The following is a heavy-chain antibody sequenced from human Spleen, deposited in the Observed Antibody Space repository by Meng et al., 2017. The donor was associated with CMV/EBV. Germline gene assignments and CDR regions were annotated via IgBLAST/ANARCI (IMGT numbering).Heavy chain of an antibody. J-gene: IGHJ6*02. CDR2: ISNSGTTI. Sequence: GSLKISCAASGFTFSAYYISWIRQAPGKGLDWVAYISNSGTTIYYADSVKGRFTISRDNAKNSLYLQMNSLRAEDTAVYYCARLAGGDYFYGLDVWGQGTTVTVSS. V-gene: IGHV3-11*04. CDR1: GFTFSAYY. CDR3: ARLAGGDYFYGLDV. D-gene: IGHD1-26*01.